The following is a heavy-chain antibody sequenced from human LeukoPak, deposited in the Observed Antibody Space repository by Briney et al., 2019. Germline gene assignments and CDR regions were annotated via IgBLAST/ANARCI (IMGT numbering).Heavy chain of an antibody. CDR1: GFTFSSYG. CDR3: AKVWTAYSDDYFDY. J-gene: IGHJ4*02. D-gene: IGHD3/OR15-3a*01. Sequence: AGGSLRLSCSASGFTFSSYGMSWVRQAPGKGLECVSSISGSGGSTNHAASVKGRFTISRDNSKNTLYLQMNSLRAEDTAVYYCAKVWTAYSDDYFDYWGQGTLVTVSS. V-gene: IGHV3-23*01. CDR2: ISGSGGST.